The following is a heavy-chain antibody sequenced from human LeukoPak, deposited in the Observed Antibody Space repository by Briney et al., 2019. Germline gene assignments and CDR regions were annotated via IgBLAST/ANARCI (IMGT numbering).Heavy chain of an antibody. CDR2: ISSSGSTI. CDR1: GFTFSSYE. D-gene: IGHD6-13*01. CDR3: ARARAAAGVFDY. V-gene: IGHV3-48*03. Sequence: PGGSLRLSCAASGFTFSSYEMNWVRQAPGKGLEWVSYISSSGSTIYYADSVKGRFTISRDNAKSSLYLQMNSLRAEDTAVYYCARARAAAGVFDYWGQGTLVTVSS. J-gene: IGHJ4*02.